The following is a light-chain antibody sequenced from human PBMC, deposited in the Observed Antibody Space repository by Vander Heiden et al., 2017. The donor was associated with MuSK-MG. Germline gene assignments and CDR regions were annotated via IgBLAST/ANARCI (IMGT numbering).Light chain of an antibody. CDR1: QSISSW. V-gene: IGKV1-5*01. J-gene: IGKJ3*01. CDR3: QQYKSYPFT. Sequence: IHMTQSPSTLSASVGERVTITCRASQSISSWLAWYQQKPGKAPKLLIFDASSLESGVPSRFSGSGSGTEFTLTIRSLQPDDFATYYCQQYKSYPFTFGPGTKVDIK. CDR2: DAS.